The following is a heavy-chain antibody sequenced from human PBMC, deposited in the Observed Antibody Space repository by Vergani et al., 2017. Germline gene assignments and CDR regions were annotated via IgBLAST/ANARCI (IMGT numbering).Heavy chain of an antibody. J-gene: IGHJ3*02. CDR2: ISSSSSYI. V-gene: IGHV3-21*01. Sequence: EVQLVESGGGLVKPGGSLRLSCAASGFTFSSYSMNWVRQAPGKGLEWVSSISSSSSYIYYADSVKGRFTISRDNAKNSLYLQMNSLRAEDTAVYYCAGVCSVLGSTSCRDAFDIWGQGTMVTVSS. D-gene: IGHD2-2*01. CDR3: AGVCSVLGSTSCRDAFDI. CDR1: GFTFSSYS.